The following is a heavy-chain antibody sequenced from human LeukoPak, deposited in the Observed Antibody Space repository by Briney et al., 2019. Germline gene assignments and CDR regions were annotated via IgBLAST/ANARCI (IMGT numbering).Heavy chain of an antibody. CDR2: LSGSGITT. CDR3: AKGIYSSGWSYFDY. D-gene: IGHD6-19*01. J-gene: IGHJ4*01. V-gene: IGHV3-23*01. CDR1: GFTFSNSA. Sequence: GGSLRLSCAASGFTFSNSAMSWVRQAPGKGLEWVSALSGSGITTYYADSVKGRFTISRDSSKNTLYLQMNSLRAEDTAVYYCAKGIYSSGWSYFDYWGHGTLVTVSS.